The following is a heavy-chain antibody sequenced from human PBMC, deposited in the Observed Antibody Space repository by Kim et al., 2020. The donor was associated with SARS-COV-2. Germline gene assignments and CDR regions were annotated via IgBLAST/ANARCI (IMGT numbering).Heavy chain of an antibody. Sequence: GGSLRLSCAASGFTFSSYGMHWVRQAPGKGLEWVAVIWYDGSNKYYADSVKGRFTISRDNSKNTLYLQMNSLRAEDTAVYYCARVPGPDSGYDWEGVYYYYYYGMDVWGQGTTVTVSS. J-gene: IGHJ6*02. V-gene: IGHV3-33*01. CDR2: IWYDGSNK. D-gene: IGHD5-12*01. CDR3: ARVPGPDSGYDWEGVYYYYYYGMDV. CDR1: GFTFSSYG.